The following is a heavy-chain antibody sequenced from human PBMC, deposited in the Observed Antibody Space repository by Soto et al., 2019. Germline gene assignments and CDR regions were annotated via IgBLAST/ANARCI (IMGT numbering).Heavy chain of an antibody. V-gene: IGHV3-30*18. CDR2: ISYDGTET. CDR3: AKGHIVGATTDLGY. D-gene: IGHD1-26*01. J-gene: IGHJ4*02. Sequence: PGGSLRLSCAASGFTFRTYGMHWVRQAPGKGLEWVAVISYDGTETYYEDSVKGRFTISRDNSKNTLYLQMNSLRTEDTALYYCAKGHIVGATTDLGYWGQGTLVTVSS. CDR1: GFTFRTYG.